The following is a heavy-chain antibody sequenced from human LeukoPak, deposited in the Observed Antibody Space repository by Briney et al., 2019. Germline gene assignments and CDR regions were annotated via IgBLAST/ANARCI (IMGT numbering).Heavy chain of an antibody. CDR1: GFSFSSYR. CDR3: AKAVDLATISVDI. Sequence: GGSLRLSCAASGFSFSSYRMNWVRQAPGKGLEWVSSVSNSGDYIHYADSVKGRFTISRDNSKNTLYLLMNSLRVDDTAVYYCAKAVDLATISVDIWGQGTMVTVSS. J-gene: IGHJ3*02. D-gene: IGHD5-24*01. CDR2: VSNSGDYI. V-gene: IGHV3-21*04.